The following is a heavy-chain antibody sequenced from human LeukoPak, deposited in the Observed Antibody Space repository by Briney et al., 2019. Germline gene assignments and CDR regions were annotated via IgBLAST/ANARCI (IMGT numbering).Heavy chain of an antibody. D-gene: IGHD2-15*01. CDR3: ARDRAVVVAATDY. Sequence: ASVKVSCKASGYTFTSYDINWVRQATGQGLEWMGWMNPNSGNTGYAQKFQGRVTMTRNTSISTAYMELSSLRSDDTAVYYCARDRAVVVAATDYWGQGTLVTVSS. J-gene: IGHJ4*02. CDR1: GYTFTSYD. CDR2: MNPNSGNT. V-gene: IGHV1-8*01.